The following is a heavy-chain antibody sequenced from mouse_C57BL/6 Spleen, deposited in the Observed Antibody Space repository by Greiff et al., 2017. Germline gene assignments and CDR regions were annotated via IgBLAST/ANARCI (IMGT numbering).Heavy chain of an antibody. CDR1: GYTFTSYW. V-gene: IGHV1-50*01. CDR2: IDPSDSYT. Sequence: QVQLQQPGAELVKPGASVKLSCKASGYTFTSYWMQWVKQRPGQGLEWIGEIDPSDSYTNYNQKFKGKATLTVDTSSSTAYMQLSSLTSEDSAVYYCEKKKKYSNYDYAMDYWGQGTSVTVSS. J-gene: IGHJ4*01. D-gene: IGHD2-5*01. CDR3: EKKKKYSNYDYAMDY.